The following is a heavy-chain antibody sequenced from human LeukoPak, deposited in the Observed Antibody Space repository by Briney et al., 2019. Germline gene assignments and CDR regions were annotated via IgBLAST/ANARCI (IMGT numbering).Heavy chain of an antibody. CDR2: IKQDGSEK. J-gene: IGHJ4*02. D-gene: IGHD3-3*01. V-gene: IGHV3-7*01. CDR1: GFTFSSYW. CDR3: ARASLEWFSEYYFDY. Sequence: GGSLRLSCAASGFTFSSYWMSWLRQAPGKGLEWVANIKQDGSEKSYVEYVKGRFTISRDNAKNSLYLQMNSLRAEDTAVYYCARASLEWFSEYYFDYGGQGTLVTVSS.